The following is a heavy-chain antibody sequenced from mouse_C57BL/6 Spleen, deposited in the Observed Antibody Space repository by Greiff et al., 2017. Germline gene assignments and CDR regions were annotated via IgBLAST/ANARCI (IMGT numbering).Heavy chain of an antibody. Sequence: VQLQQSGPVLVKPGASVKMSCKAPGYTFTDYYMNWVKQSHGKSLEWIGVINPYNGGTSYNQKFKGKATLTVDKSSSTAYMELNSLTSEDSAVYYCAREKIYDGYDYAMDYWGQGTSVTVSS. CDR1: GYTFTDYY. CDR3: AREKIYDGYDYAMDY. J-gene: IGHJ4*01. V-gene: IGHV1-19*01. CDR2: INPYNGGT. D-gene: IGHD2-3*01.